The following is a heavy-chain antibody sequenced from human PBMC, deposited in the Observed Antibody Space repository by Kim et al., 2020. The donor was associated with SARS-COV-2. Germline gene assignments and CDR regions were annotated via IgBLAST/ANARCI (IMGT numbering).Heavy chain of an antibody. CDR3: AKDQLRWYYYYYGMDV. D-gene: IGHD2-2*01. V-gene: IGHV3-30*02. Sequence: SVKGRFTISRDNSKNTLYLQMNSLRAEDTAVYYCAKDQLRWYYYYYGMDVWGQGTTVTVSS. J-gene: IGHJ6*02.